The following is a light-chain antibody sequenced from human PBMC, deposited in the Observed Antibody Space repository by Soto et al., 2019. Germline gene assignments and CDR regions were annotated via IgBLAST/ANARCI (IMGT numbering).Light chain of an antibody. Sequence: IPLTQSPSSLSASVGDRVTITCRASQGISSYLAWYQQKPGQAPKLLIYAASTLQGGVPSRFSGSGSGTDFTLAISSLQPEDFATYYCQQVNSYAYTFGQGTNLEIK. V-gene: IGKV1-9*01. CDR3: QQVNSYAYT. CDR2: AAS. J-gene: IGKJ2*01. CDR1: QGISSY.